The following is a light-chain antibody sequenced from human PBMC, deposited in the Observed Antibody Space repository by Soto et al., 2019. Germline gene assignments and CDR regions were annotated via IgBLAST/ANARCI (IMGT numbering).Light chain of an antibody. CDR1: SSDVGGYNY. J-gene: IGLJ2*01. CDR3: SSYTSSSTLEV. V-gene: IGLV2-14*01. Sequence: QLVLAQPASVSGSPGQSITISCTGTSSDVGGYNYVSWYQQHPGKAPKLMIYDVSNRPSGVSNRFSGSKSGNTASLTISGLQAEDEADYHCSSYTSSSTLEVFGGGTQLTVL. CDR2: DVS.